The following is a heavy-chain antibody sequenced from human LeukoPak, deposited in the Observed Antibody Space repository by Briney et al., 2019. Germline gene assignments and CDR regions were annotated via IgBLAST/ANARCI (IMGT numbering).Heavy chain of an antibody. CDR2: ISYDGSNK. CDR3: ARDGIVVVPAAILRYYYYGMDV. Sequence: PGRSLRLSCAASGFTFSSYAMHWVRQAPGKGLGWVAVISYDGSNKYYADPVKGRFTISRDNSKNTLYLQMNSLRAEDTAVYYCARDGIVVVPAAILRYYYYGMDVWGQGTTVTVSS. V-gene: IGHV3-30-3*01. CDR1: GFTFSSYA. J-gene: IGHJ6*02. D-gene: IGHD2-2*02.